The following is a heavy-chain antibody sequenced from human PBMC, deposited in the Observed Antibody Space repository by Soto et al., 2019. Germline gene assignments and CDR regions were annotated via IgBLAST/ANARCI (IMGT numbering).Heavy chain of an antibody. CDR2: IYYSGST. V-gene: IGHV4-31*03. D-gene: IGHD5-18*01. Sequence: QVQLQESGPGLVKPSQTLSLTCTVSGGSISSGGYYWSWIRQHPGKGLEWIGYIYYSGSTYYNPSLKSRVTISVDTSKNQFSLKLSFVTAADTAVYYCAREGGRPDTAMVTFDYWGQGTLVTVSS. J-gene: IGHJ4*02. CDR1: GGSISSGGYY. CDR3: AREGGRPDTAMVTFDY.